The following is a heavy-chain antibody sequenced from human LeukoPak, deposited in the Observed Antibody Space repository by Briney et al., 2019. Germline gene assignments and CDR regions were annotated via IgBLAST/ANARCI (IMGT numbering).Heavy chain of an antibody. CDR1: GGSISSYY. Sequence: KSSETLSLTCTVSGGSISSYYWSWIRQPPGKGLEWTGYIYYSGSTNYNPSLKSRVTISVDTSKNQFSLKLSSVTAADTAVYYCARGDDSSGYYPINDYWGQGTLVTVSS. J-gene: IGHJ4*02. CDR3: ARGDDSSGYYPINDY. CDR2: IYYSGST. D-gene: IGHD3-22*01. V-gene: IGHV4-59*01.